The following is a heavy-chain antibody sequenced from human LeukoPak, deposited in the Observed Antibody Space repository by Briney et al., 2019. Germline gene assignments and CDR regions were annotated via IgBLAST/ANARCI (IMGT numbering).Heavy chain of an antibody. Sequence: GESLKISCKGSGYAFTSYWIGWVRQMPGKGLEWMGIIYPGDSDTTYSPSFQGQVTISADKSINTAYLQWSSLKASDTAMYYCSRLGYCTNGICYSLPYWGQGTLVTVSS. D-gene: IGHD2-8*01. J-gene: IGHJ4*02. CDR2: IYPGDSDT. V-gene: IGHV5-51*01. CDR3: SRLGYCTNGICYSLPY. CDR1: GYAFTSYW.